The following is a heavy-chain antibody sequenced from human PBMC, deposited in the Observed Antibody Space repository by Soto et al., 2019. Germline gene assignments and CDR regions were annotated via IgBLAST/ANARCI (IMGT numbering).Heavy chain of an antibody. Sequence: GSLRLSCAASGLTFSDYGMHWVRQAPGKGLEWVAVIWYDGSDKYYSDSVKGRFTISRDNSKNTLYLQMNSLRAEDTAVYYCARESDCSSTECSIDYWGQGTLVTVSS. CDR1: GLTFSDYG. D-gene: IGHD2-2*01. V-gene: IGHV3-33*01. J-gene: IGHJ4*02. CDR3: ARESDCSSTECSIDY. CDR2: IWYDGSDK.